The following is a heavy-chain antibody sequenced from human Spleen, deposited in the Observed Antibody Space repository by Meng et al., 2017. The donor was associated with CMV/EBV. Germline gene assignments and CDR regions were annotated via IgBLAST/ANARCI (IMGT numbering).Heavy chain of an antibody. CDR1: GYTFTSYD. V-gene: IGHV1-69*05. J-gene: IGHJ6*02. CDR3: ARGRLNIVVVPAATPPPYDYYGMDV. D-gene: IGHD2-2*01. CDR2: IIPIFGTE. Sequence: SVKVSCKASGYTFTSYDISWVRQAPGQGLEWMGAIIPIFGTENYAQKFQGRVTITTDESTSTAYMELSSLRSEDTAVYYCARGRLNIVVVPAATPPPYDYYGMDVWGQGTTVTVSS.